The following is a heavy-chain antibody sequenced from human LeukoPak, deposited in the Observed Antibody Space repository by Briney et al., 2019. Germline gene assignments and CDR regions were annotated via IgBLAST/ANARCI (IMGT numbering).Heavy chain of an antibody. V-gene: IGHV4-59*01. J-gene: IGHJ4*02. CDR3: ARGVNSGYFDY. CDR2: IYYSGST. Sequence: SETLSLTCTVSGGSISSYYWTWIRQPPGKGLEWIGYIYYSGSTNYNPSLKSRVTISVDTSKNQFSLKLTSVTAADTAVYYCARGVNSGYFDYCGQGTLVAVSS. D-gene: IGHD1-26*01. CDR1: GGSISSYY.